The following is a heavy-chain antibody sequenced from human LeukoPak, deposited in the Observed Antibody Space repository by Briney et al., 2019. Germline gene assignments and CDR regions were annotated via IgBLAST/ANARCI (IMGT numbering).Heavy chain of an antibody. D-gene: IGHD3-22*01. CDR1: GGSISSGGYS. Sequence: PSETLSLTCAVSGGSISSGGYSWSWIRQPPGKGLKWIGYIYHSGSTYYNPSLKSRVTISVDRSKNQFSLKLSSVTAADTAVYYCARGPYYYDSSGYIDYWGQGTLVTVSS. CDR3: ARGPYYYDSSGYIDY. J-gene: IGHJ4*02. CDR2: IYHSGST. V-gene: IGHV4-30-2*01.